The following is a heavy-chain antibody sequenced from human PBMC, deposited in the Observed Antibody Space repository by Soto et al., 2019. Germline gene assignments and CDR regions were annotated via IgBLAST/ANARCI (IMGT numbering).Heavy chain of an antibody. Sequence: QVQLVQSGAEVKKPGASVKVSCKASGYTFTSYGISWVRQAPGQGLEWMGWISAYNGNTNYAQKLQGRVTMTTDTSTSTVYMELRSLRSDDTAVYYCTRETLGYTAMDPYGIDVWGQGTTVTVSS. V-gene: IGHV1-18*01. D-gene: IGHD5-18*01. CDR1: GYTFTSYG. J-gene: IGHJ6*02. CDR3: TRETLGYTAMDPYGIDV. CDR2: ISAYNGNT.